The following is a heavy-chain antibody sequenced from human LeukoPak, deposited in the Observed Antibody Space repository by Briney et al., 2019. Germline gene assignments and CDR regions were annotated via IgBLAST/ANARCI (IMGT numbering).Heavy chain of an antibody. V-gene: IGHV1-46*01. CDR3: ARVGVDYDYVWGSYPLDY. D-gene: IGHD3-16*02. J-gene: IGHJ4*02. CDR2: INPSGGST. Sequence: ASVKVSCKASGYTFTSYYMHWVRQAPGQGLEWMGIINPSGGSTSYAQKFQGRVTMTRDTSTITVYMELSSLRSEDTAVYYCARVGVDYDYVWGSYPLDYWGQGTLVTVSS. CDR1: GYTFTSYY.